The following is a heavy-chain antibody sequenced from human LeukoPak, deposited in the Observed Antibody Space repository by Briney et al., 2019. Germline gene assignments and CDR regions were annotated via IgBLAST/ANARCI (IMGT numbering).Heavy chain of an antibody. CDR3: ARGSYQLPLEVYYYGMDV. Sequence: ASVKVSCKASGGTFSSYAISWVRQAPGQGLEWMGGIIPIFGTANYAQKFQGRVTITADESTSTAYMELSSLRSEDTAGYYCARGSYQLPLEVYYYGMDVWGKGTTVTVSS. CDR2: IIPIFGTA. CDR1: GGTFSSYA. D-gene: IGHD2-2*01. J-gene: IGHJ6*04. V-gene: IGHV1-69*13.